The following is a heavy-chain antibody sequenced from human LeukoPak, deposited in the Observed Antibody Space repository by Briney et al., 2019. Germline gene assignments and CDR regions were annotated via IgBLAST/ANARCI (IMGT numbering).Heavy chain of an antibody. V-gene: IGHV4-30-2*01. CDR2: IYHSGST. J-gene: IGHJ5*02. Sequence: SQTLSLTCAVSGGSISSGGYSWSWIRQPPGKGLEWIGYIYHSGSTYYNPSLKSRVTISVDTSKNQFSLKLSSVTAADTAVYYCARGYYGSGSYFRGFDPWGQGTLVTVSS. D-gene: IGHD3-10*01. CDR1: GGSISSGGYS. CDR3: ARGYYGSGSYFRGFDP.